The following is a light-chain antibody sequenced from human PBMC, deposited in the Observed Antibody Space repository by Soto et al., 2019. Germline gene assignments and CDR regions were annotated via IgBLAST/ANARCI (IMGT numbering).Light chain of an antibody. CDR3: SSYTSSSTYV. CDR1: SSYVGLYNY. V-gene: IGLV2-14*03. J-gene: IGLJ1*01. CDR2: DVS. Sequence: QSVRTHPASVSVSPGQSITLSCTGTSSYVGLYNYVSWYQQHPGKAPKLMIYDVSKRPSGLSNRFSGSKSGNTASLTISGLQAEDEADYYCSSYTSSSTYVFGTGTKVTV.